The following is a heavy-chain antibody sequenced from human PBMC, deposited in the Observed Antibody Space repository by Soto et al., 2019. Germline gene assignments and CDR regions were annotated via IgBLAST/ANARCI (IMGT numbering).Heavy chain of an antibody. CDR2: IKEDGNEE. J-gene: IGHJ3*02. CDR3: ARDLTPDILPYYYDANDI. Sequence: EVQLVESGGGLVQPGGSLRLSCAASGFSISNYWMTWVRQAPGKGLEWVANIKEDGNEEYYVDSVKGRFTISRDNAKNSLYLQMNSLRAEDTAVYYCARDLTPDILPYYYDANDIWGQGTLVTVSS. D-gene: IGHD3-9*01. V-gene: IGHV3-7*01. CDR1: GFSISNYW.